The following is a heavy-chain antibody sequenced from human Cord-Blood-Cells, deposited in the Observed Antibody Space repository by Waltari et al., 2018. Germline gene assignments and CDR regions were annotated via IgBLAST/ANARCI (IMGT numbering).Heavy chain of an antibody. CDR2: FDPEDGET. CDR3: ATHSEYYDSSGYYYYGMDV. J-gene: IGHJ6*02. CDR1: GYTLTDLS. Sequence: QVQLVQSGAEVKKPGASVKVSCKVSGYTLTDLSMHWVRQAPGTGFEWMGGFDPEDGETIYAQKFQCRVTMTEDTSTDTAYMELSSLRSEDTAVYYCATHSEYYDSSGYYYYGMDVWGQGTTVTVSS. D-gene: IGHD3-22*01. V-gene: IGHV1-24*01.